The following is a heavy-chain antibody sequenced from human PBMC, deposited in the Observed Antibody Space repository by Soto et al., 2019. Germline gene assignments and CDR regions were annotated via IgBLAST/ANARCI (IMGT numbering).Heavy chain of an antibody. V-gene: IGHV1-69*01. CDR3: VRDRRIYYSDPHDEFVASDYEV. D-gene: IGHD3-22*01. J-gene: IGHJ3*01. Sequence: QVQLIQSEAEVKKPGSSVRVSCTASGGIFSSHGFSWVRQAPGQRLEWVGGFIPIFRTLPYTEKFQARVRIAADESTNTVYLELSSLTSEDTAVYYCVRDRRIYYSDPHDEFVASDYEVWGQGTMVSVSS. CDR1: GGIFSSHG. CDR2: FIPIFRTL.